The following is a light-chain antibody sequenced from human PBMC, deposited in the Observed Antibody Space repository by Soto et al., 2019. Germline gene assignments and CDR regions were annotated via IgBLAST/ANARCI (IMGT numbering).Light chain of an antibody. V-gene: IGKV1-39*01. CDR2: AAS. CDR3: QQSHSTPQT. CDR1: QSIGRF. Sequence: DIQMTQSPSSLSASVGDRVTITCRASQSIGRFLNWYQQKPGKAPKVLIYAASSLQSGVPSRFNGSSSETDFTLTINSLQPEDVATYYCQQSHSTPQTFGQGTKVEVK. J-gene: IGKJ1*01.